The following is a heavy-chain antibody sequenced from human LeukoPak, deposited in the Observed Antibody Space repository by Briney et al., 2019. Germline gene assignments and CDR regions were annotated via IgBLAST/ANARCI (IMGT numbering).Heavy chain of an antibody. J-gene: IGHJ4*02. V-gene: IGHV3-30*18. CDR1: GFSFSSYG. CDR3: AKQKGSIGFGELLSYFDY. CDR2: ISYDGSNK. Sequence: PGGSLRLSCAASGFSFSSYGMHWVRQAPGKGLEWVAVISYDGSNKYYADSVKGRFTISRDNSKNTLYLQMNSLRAEGTAVYYCAKQKGSIGFGELLSYFDYWGQGTLVTVSS. D-gene: IGHD3-10*01.